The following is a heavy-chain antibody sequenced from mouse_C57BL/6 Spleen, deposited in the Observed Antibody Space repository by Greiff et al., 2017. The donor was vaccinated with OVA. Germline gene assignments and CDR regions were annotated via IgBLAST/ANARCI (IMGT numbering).Heavy chain of an antibody. Sequence: EVKLVESGGDLVKPGGSLKLSCAASGFTFSSYGMSWVRQTPDKRLEWVATISSGGSYTYYPDSVKGRFTISRDNAKNTLYLQMSSLKSEDTAMYYCARPQYYGSSYEYYFDYWGQGTTLTVSS. D-gene: IGHD1-1*01. V-gene: IGHV5-6*02. J-gene: IGHJ2*01. CDR3: ARPQYYGSSYEYYFDY. CDR1: GFTFSSYG. CDR2: ISSGGSYT.